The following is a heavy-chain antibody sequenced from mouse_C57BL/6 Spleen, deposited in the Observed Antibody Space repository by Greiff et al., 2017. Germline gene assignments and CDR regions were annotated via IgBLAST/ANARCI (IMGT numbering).Heavy chain of an antibody. CDR1: GYTFTSYW. CDR2: IDPSDSYT. D-gene: IGHD1-1*01. V-gene: IGHV1-50*01. Sequence: QVQLQQPGAELVKPGASVKLSCKASGYTFTSYWMQWVKQRPGQGLEWIGEIDPSDSYTNYNQKFKGKATLTVDTSSSTAYMQLSSLTSEDSAVYYWARGITTVVATPYYFDYWGQGTTLTVSS. J-gene: IGHJ2*01. CDR3: ARGITTVVATPYYFDY.